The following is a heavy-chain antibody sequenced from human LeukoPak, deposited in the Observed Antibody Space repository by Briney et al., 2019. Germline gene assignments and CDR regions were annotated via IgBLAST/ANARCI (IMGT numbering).Heavy chain of an antibody. J-gene: IGHJ4*02. CDR3: AKSRVGYDY. Sequence: GGSLRLSCAASGFTFSSYVMSWVRQAPGQGLEWVSTLTGSGGNTYYADSVKGRFTISRDNSKNTLYLQMNSLKAEDTAVYYCAKSRVGYDYWGQGTLVTVSS. V-gene: IGHV3-23*01. D-gene: IGHD1-26*01. CDR1: GFTFSSYV. CDR2: LTGSGGNT.